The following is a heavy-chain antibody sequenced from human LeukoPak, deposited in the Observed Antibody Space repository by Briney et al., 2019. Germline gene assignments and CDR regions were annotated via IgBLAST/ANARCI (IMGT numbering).Heavy chain of an antibody. CDR3: ARDLSNYDYIWGSYRATDAFDI. D-gene: IGHD3-16*02. Sequence: SETLSLTCTVSGGSISSGTYYWSWIRQHPGKGLEWIGYMYYSGSTSYNPSLKSRVTISVDTSKNQFSLKLSSVTAADTAMYYCARDLSNYDYIWGSYRATDAFDIWGQETMVTVSS. J-gene: IGHJ3*02. CDR1: GGSISSGTYY. CDR2: MYYSGST. V-gene: IGHV4-31*03.